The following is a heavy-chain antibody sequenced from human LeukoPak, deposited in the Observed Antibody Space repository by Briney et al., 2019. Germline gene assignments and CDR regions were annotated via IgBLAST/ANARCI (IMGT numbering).Heavy chain of an antibody. CDR1: GFTFSSYS. CDR2: ISSSSAYI. V-gene: IGHV3-21*04. Sequence: PGGSLRLSCAASGFTFSSYSMNWVRQAPGKGLEWVSSISSSSAYIYYADSMKGRFTISRDNAKSSLYLQMNSLRAEDTAVYYCARTLRLHTPRAFDIWGQGTMVTVSS. D-gene: IGHD5-24*01. CDR3: ARTLRLHTPRAFDI. J-gene: IGHJ3*02.